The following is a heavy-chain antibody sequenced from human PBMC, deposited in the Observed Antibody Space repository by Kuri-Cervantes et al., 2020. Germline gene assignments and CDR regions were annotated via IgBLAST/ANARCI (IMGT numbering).Heavy chain of an antibody. V-gene: IGHV3-30-3*01. Sequence: GESLKISCAASGFTFSSYAMHWVRQAPGKGLEWVAVISYDGSNKYYADSVEGRFTISRDNSKNTLFLQMNSLRVEDTAVYYCVKDKTGAEDYWGHGTLVTVSS. D-gene: IGHD1-1*01. J-gene: IGHJ4*01. CDR2: ISYDGSNK. CDR3: VKDKTGAEDY. CDR1: GFTFSSYA.